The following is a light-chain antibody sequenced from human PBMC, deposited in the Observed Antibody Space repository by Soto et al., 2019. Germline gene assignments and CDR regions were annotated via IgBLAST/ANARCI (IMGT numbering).Light chain of an antibody. J-gene: IGKJ1*01. V-gene: IGKV3D-15*01. CDR2: LTS. CDR1: QALNTR. Sequence: EIVLTQSPGTLCASPGERVTLSCLASQALNTRLAWYQHKPGQAPRLLIYLTSNRAAGVPARFSAWGSETDFTLTISSLQPDDFATYYCQQYNSYSPTWTFGQGTKVDIK. CDR3: QQYNSYSPTWT.